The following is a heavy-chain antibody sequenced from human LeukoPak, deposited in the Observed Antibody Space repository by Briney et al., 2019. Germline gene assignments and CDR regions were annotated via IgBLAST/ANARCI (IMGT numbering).Heavy chain of an antibody. D-gene: IGHD3-22*01. CDR1: GFTSSSDW. J-gene: IGHJ4*01. CDR3: ARVFRRGYYDSSGYCTGFYFDY. CDR2: INQVGGEK. V-gene: IGHV3-7*05. Sequence: GCLRLSCAASGFTSSSDWMSWVRQAPGKGLERVANINQVGGEKYYVDSVTGRFPISRDNAKNSLYLQMNSLRAEDTAVYYCARVFRRGYYDSSGYCTGFYFDYWGHGTLVTVSS.